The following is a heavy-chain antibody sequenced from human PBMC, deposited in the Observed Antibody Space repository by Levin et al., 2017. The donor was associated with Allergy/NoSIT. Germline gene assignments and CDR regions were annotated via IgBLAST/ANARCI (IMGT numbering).Heavy chain of an antibody. V-gene: IGHV3-23*01. CDR3: AKTPPTGYIAVPGPFDY. CDR1: GFTFSSYA. CDR2: ISGSGSST. J-gene: IGHJ4*02. D-gene: IGHD6-19*01. Sequence: PGGSLRLSCAASGFTFSSYAISWVRQAPGKGLEWVSGISGSGSSTYYADSVKGRFTISRDNSKNTLYLQMNSLRAEDTAVYYCAKTPPTGYIAVPGPFDYWGQGTLVTVSS.